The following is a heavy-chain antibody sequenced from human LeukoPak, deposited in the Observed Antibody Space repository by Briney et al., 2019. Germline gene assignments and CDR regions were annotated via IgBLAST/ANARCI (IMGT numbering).Heavy chain of an antibody. D-gene: IGHD6-13*01. J-gene: IGHJ6*02. CDR2: ISSSSSYI. V-gene: IGHV3-21*01. CDR1: GFTFSSYS. Sequence: GGSLGLSCAASGFTFSSYSMNWVRQAPGKGLEWVSSISSSSSYIYYADSVKGRFTISRDNAKNSLYLQMNSLRAEDTAVYYCARAAAVFFDGMDVWGQGTTVTVSS. CDR3: ARAAAVFFDGMDV.